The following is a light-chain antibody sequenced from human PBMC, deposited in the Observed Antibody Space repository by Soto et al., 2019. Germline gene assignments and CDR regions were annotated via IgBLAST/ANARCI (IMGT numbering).Light chain of an antibody. J-gene: IGKJ2*01. CDR2: KVS. V-gene: IGKV2-30*01. CDR3: MQGTHWPPYT. CDR1: SDGNTY. Sequence: DVVMTQSPLSLPVTLGQPASISSDGNTYLNWFQQRPGQSPRRLIYKVSNRDSGVPDRFSGSGSGTDFTLKISRGEAEDVGVYYCMQGTHWPPYTFGQGTKLEIK.